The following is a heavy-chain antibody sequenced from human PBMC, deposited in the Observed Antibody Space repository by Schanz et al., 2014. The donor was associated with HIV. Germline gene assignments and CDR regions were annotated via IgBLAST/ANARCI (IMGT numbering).Heavy chain of an antibody. CDR2: ISWNSGSI. Sequence: EVQLVESGGGLLQPGRSLRLSCAASGFIFNDFAMHWVRQAPGKGLEWVSTISWNSGSIAYADSVKGRFTISRDNAKNSLYLQMNSLRAEDTAFYYCAKDKRYSLYYFEYWGQGTLVTVSS. D-gene: IGHD2-15*01. CDR1: GFIFNDFA. CDR3: AKDKRYSLYYFEY. J-gene: IGHJ4*02. V-gene: IGHV3-9*01.